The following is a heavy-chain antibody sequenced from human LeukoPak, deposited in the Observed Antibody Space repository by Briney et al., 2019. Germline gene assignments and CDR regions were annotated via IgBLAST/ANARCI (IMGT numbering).Heavy chain of an antibody. J-gene: IGHJ6*03. D-gene: IGHD3-10*01. CDR3: ARTTTVRGTYYMDV. CDR2: IYYSGST. Sequence: SETLSLTCSVSGDSISRRSSYWSWIRQPPGKGLEWIGYIYYSGSTNYNPSLKSRVTISVDTSKNRFSLKLRSVTAADTAVYYCARTTTVRGTYYMDVWGKGTTVTVSS. V-gene: IGHV4-61*03. CDR1: GDSISRRSSY.